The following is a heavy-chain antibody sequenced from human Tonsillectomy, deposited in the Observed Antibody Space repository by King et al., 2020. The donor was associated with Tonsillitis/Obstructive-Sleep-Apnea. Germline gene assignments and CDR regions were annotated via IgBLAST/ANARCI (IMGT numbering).Heavy chain of an antibody. V-gene: IGHV4-59*01. J-gene: IGHJ2*01. CDR2: IYYSGST. D-gene: IGHD2-2*02. CDR1: GGSISSYY. Sequence: QLQESGPGLVKPSETLSLTCTVSGGSISSYYWSWIRQPPGKGLEWIGYIYYSGSTNYNPSLKSRVTISVDTSKNQFSLKLSSVTAADTAVYYCARGRDCSSTSCYTNWYFDLWGRGTLVTVSS. CDR3: ARGRDCSSTSCYTNWYFDL.